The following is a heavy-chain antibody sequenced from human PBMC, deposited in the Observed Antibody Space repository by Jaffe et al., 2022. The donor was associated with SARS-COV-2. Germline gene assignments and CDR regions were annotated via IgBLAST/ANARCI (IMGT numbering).Heavy chain of an antibody. Sequence: QVQLQESGPGLVKPSQTLSLTCTVSGGSISSGSYYWSWIRQPAGKGLEWIGRIYTSGSTNYNPSLKSRVTISVDTSKNQFSLKLSSVTAADTAVYYCARDVGYCTNGVCQNWFDPWGQGTLVTVSS. D-gene: IGHD2-8*01. J-gene: IGHJ5*02. CDR1: GGSISSGSYY. V-gene: IGHV4-61*02. CDR2: IYTSGST. CDR3: ARDVGYCTNGVCQNWFDP.